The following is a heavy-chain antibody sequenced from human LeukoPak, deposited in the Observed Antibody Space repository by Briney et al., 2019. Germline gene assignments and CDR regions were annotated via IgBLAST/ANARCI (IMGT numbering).Heavy chain of an antibody. D-gene: IGHD3-22*01. CDR2: ISSSSSYI. CDR3: ARDSTYYYDSSGYPPDY. Sequence: PGGSLRLSCGASGFTFSSYSMNWVRQAPGKGLEWVSSISSSSSYIYYADSVKGRFTISRDNAKNSLYLQMNSLRAEDTAVYYCARDSTYYYDSSGYPPDYWGQGTLVTVSS. V-gene: IGHV3-21*01. CDR1: GFTFSSYS. J-gene: IGHJ4*02.